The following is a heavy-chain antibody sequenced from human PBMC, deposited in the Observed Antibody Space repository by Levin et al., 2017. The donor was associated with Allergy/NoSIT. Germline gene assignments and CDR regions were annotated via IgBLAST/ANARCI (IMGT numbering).Heavy chain of an antibody. J-gene: IGHJ1*01. CDR3: ALCSGDCYSSVHFQH. D-gene: IGHD2-21*02. Sequence: SLKISCAASGFTFDDYAMHWVRQAPGKGLEWVSGISWNSGSIGYADSVKGRFTISRDNAKNSLYLQMNSLRAEDTALYYCALCSGDCYSSVHFQHWGQGTLVTVSS. CDR2: ISWNSGSI. CDR1: GFTFDDYA. V-gene: IGHV3-9*01.